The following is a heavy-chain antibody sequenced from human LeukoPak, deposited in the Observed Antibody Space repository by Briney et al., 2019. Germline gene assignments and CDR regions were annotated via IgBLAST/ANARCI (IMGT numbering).Heavy chain of an antibody. CDR1: GFTFSSYG. CDR3: ARRAGDYSHPYDY. CDR2: ISGSGGST. D-gene: IGHD3-22*01. V-gene: IGHV3-23*01. J-gene: IGHJ4*02. Sequence: GGTLRLSCAASGFTFSSYGMSWVRQAPGKGLEWVSAISGSGGSTYYADSVKGRFTISRDNSKNTLYLQMSSLRAEDTAVYYCARRAGDYSHPYDYWGQGILVTVSS.